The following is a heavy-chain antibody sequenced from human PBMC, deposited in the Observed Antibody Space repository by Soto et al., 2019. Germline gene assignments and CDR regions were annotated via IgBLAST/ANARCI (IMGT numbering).Heavy chain of an antibody. Sequence: ASVKVSFKASGYTFTSYYMHWVRQAPGQGLEWMGIINPSGGSTSYAQKFQGRVTMTRDTSTSTVYMELSSLRSEDTAVYYCARVVAGYYYYYGMDVWGQGTTVTVSS. CDR1: GYTFTSYY. V-gene: IGHV1-46*01. CDR2: INPSGGST. J-gene: IGHJ6*02. D-gene: IGHD6-19*01. CDR3: ARVVAGYYYYYGMDV.